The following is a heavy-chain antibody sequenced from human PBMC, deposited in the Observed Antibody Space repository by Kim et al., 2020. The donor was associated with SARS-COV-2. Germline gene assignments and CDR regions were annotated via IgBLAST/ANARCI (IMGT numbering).Heavy chain of an antibody. CDR3: ARDTITMFGVVKNYYYYAMDV. CDR1: GGSFSGYY. V-gene: IGHV4-34*01. J-gene: IGHJ6*02. CDR2: INHSGST. Sequence: SETLSLTCAVYGGSFSGYYWSWIRQPPGKGLEWIGEINHSGSTNYNPSLKSRVTISVDTSNSQFSLNLSSVTAADTAVYYCARDTITMFGVVKNYYYYAMDVWGQGTTVTVSS. D-gene: IGHD3-3*01.